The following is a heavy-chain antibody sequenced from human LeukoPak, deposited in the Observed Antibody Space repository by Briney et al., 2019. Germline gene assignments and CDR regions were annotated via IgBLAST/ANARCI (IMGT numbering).Heavy chain of an antibody. CDR2: IYYSGST. D-gene: IGHD3-22*01. CDR3: ARETHQYYYDSSGYPHAAFDI. Sequence: SETLSLTCTVSGGSISSYYWSWIRQPPGKGLEWIGYIYYSGSTNYNPSLKSRVTISVDTSKNQFSLKLSSVTAADTAVYYCARETHQYYYDSSGYPHAAFDIWGQGTMVTVPP. J-gene: IGHJ3*02. V-gene: IGHV4-59*12. CDR1: GGSISSYY.